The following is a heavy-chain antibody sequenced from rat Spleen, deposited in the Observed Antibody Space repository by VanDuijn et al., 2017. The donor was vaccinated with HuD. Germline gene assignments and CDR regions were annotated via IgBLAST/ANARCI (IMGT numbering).Heavy chain of an antibody. CDR1: GFSLSSYG. CDR2: MRYDGDT. CDR3: TRSLYSSPLFDY. V-gene: IGHV2-13*01. D-gene: IGHD1-2*01. Sequence: QVQLKESGPGLVQPSQTLSLTCTVSGFSLSSYGVIWVRQPPGKGLEWMGRMRYDGDTSYNSALKSRLSISRETSKNQVFLKMGRLQSGDTAIYYCTRSLYSSPLFDYWGQGVMVTVSS. J-gene: IGHJ2*01.